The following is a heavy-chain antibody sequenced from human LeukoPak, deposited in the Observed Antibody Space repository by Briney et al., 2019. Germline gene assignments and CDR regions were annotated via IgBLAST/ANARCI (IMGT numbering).Heavy chain of an antibody. CDR3: ARTYGDYVRMRLDY. CDR1: GYTFTGYY. Sequence: ASVKVSCKASGYTFTGYYMHWVRQAPGQGLEWMGRINPNSGGTNYAQKFQGRVTMTRDTSISTAYMKLSRLRSDDTAVYYCARTYGDYVRMRLDYWGQGTLVTVSS. V-gene: IGHV1-2*06. J-gene: IGHJ4*02. D-gene: IGHD4-17*01. CDR2: INPNSGGT.